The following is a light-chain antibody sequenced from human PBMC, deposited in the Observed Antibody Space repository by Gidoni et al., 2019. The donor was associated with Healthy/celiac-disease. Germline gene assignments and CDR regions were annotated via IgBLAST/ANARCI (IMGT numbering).Light chain of an antibody. Sequence: DIKMTQSPSSLSASVGDRVTITCRASQGISNSLAWYQQKPGKAPKLLLYAASRLESGVPSRFSGSGSGTDYTLTISSLQPEDFATYYCQQYYSTQRTFGQGTKVEIK. CDR3: QQYYSTQRT. V-gene: IGKV1-NL1*01. CDR2: AAS. J-gene: IGKJ1*01. CDR1: QGISNS.